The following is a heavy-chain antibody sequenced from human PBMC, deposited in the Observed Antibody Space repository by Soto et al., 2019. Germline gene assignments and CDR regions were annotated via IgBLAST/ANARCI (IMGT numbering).Heavy chain of an antibody. CDR1: GGTFSRYR. V-gene: IGHV1-69*15. Sequence: QVQLVQSGAEVKKPGSSVKVSCKASGGTFSRYRITWVRQAPGHGLEWIGRIIPIFGIPSYAQKFQGRVTITADESTITAYMELSSLRSDDTAVYYCAREDRDRETGLVPAAIDGMDVWGQGTTVTVSS. D-gene: IGHD2-2*01. CDR2: IIPIFGIP. CDR3: AREDRDRETGLVPAAIDGMDV. J-gene: IGHJ6*02.